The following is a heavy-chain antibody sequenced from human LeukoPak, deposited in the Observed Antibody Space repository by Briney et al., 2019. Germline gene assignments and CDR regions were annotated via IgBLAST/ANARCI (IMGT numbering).Heavy chain of an antibody. V-gene: IGHV1-2*02. Sequence: AASVKVSCKASRYTFTGYYMHWVRQAPGQGLEWMGWINPNSGGTNYAQKFRGRVTMTRDTSISTAYMELSRLRSDDTAVYYCARDAWFGGAVTATFDYWGQGTLVTVSS. D-gene: IGHD2-21*02. CDR2: INPNSGGT. CDR1: RYTFTGYY. CDR3: ARDAWFGGAVTATFDY. J-gene: IGHJ4*02.